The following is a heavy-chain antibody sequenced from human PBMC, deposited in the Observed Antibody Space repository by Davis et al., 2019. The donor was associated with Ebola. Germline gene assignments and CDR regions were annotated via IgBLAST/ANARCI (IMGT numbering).Heavy chain of an antibody. CDR2: INPNSGGT. CDR1: GYTFTSYD. J-gene: IGHJ6*02. Sequence: ASVKVSCKASGYTFTSYDINWVRQATGQGLEWMGWINPNSGGTNYAQKFQGWVTMTRETSISTAYMELSRLRSDDTAVYYCARGGRSLYGMDVWGQGTLVTVSS. V-gene: IGHV1-2*04. D-gene: IGHD1-26*01. CDR3: ARGGRSLYGMDV.